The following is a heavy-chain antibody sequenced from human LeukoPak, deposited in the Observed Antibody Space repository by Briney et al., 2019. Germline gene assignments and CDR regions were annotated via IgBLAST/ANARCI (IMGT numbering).Heavy chain of an antibody. CDR1: EFTFSSYS. V-gene: IGHV3-48*04. J-gene: IGHJ4*02. D-gene: IGHD1-26*01. CDR3: ARDRYVGATTAGDSDS. CDR2: IGSSGSTI. Sequence: PGGSLRLSCAASEFTFSSYSMSWIRQAPGKGLEWVSYIGSSGSTIYYADSVKGRFTISRDNAKNSLYLQMNSLRAEDTAVYYCARDRYVGATTAGDSDSWGQGTLVTVSS.